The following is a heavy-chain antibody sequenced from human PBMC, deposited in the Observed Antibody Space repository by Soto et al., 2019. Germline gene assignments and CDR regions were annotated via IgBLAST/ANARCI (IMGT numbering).Heavy chain of an antibody. CDR3: ARTTRGYSYGSVDY. Sequence: WETLSLTCTVSGGSISSSSYYWGWIRQPPGKGLEWIGSIYYSGSTYYHPSLKSRVTISVDTSKNQFSLKLSSVTAADTAVYYCARTTRGYSYGSVDYWGQGTLVTVSS. CDR2: IYYSGST. V-gene: IGHV4-39*01. D-gene: IGHD5-18*01. CDR1: GGSISSSSYY. J-gene: IGHJ4*02.